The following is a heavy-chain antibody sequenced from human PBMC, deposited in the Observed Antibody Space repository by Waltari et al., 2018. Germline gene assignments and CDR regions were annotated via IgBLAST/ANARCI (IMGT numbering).Heavy chain of an antibody. CDR2: FSPTGGAT. D-gene: IGHD1-7*01. J-gene: IGHJ6*02. Sequence: EVQLLGSGGGLVQPGGSLRLSCVASGFTFDSYALRLVRQAPGMGVEWGSGFSPTGGATYYVDSVKGRFTSSRDNSKNTLYLEMNNLRAEDTAVYYCAKDPCCETGTANYGMDVWGQGTTVTVSS. V-gene: IGHV3-23*01. CDR3: AKDPCCETGTANYGMDV. CDR1: GFTFDSYA.